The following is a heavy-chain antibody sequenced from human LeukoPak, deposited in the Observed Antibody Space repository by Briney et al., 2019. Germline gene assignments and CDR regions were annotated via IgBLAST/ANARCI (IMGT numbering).Heavy chain of an antibody. CDR1: GFTFSSYA. CDR3: ARDCCSGGSYPEGEFDY. CDR2: ISSNGGST. Sequence: PGGSLRLSCAASGFTFSSYAMHWVRQAPGKGLEYVSAISSNGGSTYYANSVKGRFTISRDNSKNTLYLQMGSLRAEDMAVYYCARDCCSGGSYPEGEFDYWGQGTLVTVSS. J-gene: IGHJ4*02. V-gene: IGHV3-64*01. D-gene: IGHD2-15*01.